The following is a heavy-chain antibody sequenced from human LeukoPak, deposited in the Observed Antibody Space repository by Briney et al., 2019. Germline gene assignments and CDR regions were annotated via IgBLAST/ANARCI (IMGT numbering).Heavy chain of an antibody. D-gene: IGHD3-22*01. CDR2: IKSKGSGGTT. J-gene: IGHJ4*02. Sequence: GGSLRLSCEVFGLNYNDAWMSWVRQAPGKGLEWVGRIKSKGSGGTTDYAAPVKGRFTISRDDSKNTVYLQMDSLESDDTAVYCCAHVATMTGLYLGSWGQGTLVAVSS. V-gene: IGHV3-15*01. CDR1: GLNYNDAW. CDR3: AHVATMTGLYLGS.